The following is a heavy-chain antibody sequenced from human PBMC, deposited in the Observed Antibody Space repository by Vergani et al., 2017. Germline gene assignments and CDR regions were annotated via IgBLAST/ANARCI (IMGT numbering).Heavy chain of an antibody. J-gene: IGHJ5*02. D-gene: IGHD7-27*01. CDR2: IYHTGTT. Sequence: QVQLQESGPGLVKPPGTLSLTCVVSGDSISSTLWWNWVRQPPGKGLEWIGEIYHTGTTRYNPSLKSRVVISVDKSKNEFSLKMTSVTAADTAVYYCARGGVLGINWFDPWGQGTLVTVSS. V-gene: IGHV4-4*03. CDR3: ARGGVLGINWFDP. CDR1: GDSISSTLW.